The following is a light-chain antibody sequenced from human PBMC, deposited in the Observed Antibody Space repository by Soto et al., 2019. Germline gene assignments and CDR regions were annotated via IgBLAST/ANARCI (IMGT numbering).Light chain of an antibody. CDR2: DVS. CDR3: SSYTSSSTLV. V-gene: IGLV2-14*01. Sequence: QSVLTQPASVSGSXXXSXTXXXXXXXXXVGGYNYVSWYQQHPGKAPKLMIYDVSNRPSGVSNRFSGSKSGNTASLTISGLQAEDEADYYCSSYTSSSTLVFGGGTKLTVL. CDR1: XXXVGGYNY. J-gene: IGLJ2*01.